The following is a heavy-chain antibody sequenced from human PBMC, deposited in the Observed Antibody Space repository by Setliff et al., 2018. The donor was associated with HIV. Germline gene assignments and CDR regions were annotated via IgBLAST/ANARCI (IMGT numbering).Heavy chain of an antibody. Sequence: TLSLTCTVSGDSITSGYYCSWIRQRPGEGLEWIGYIHYGGVAYYNPSLKSRLAMSADTSKNQFSLNLNSVTAADTAVYYCARAKSLVRGVNYFDYWGQGTLVTVSS. J-gene: IGHJ4*02. CDR1: GDSITSGYY. D-gene: IGHD3-10*01. CDR2: IHYGGVA. V-gene: IGHV4-31*03. CDR3: ARAKSLVRGVNYFDY.